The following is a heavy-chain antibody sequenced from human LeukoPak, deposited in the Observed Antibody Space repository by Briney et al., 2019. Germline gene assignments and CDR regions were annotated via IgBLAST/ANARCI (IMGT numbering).Heavy chain of an antibody. J-gene: IGHJ6*02. V-gene: IGHV4-34*01. D-gene: IGHD6-19*01. CDR3: ASGNQWPHYYYGMDV. Sequence: SETLSLTCAVYGGSFSVYYWRWTRHPPGKAREWVGEINQSGGTNYNPTLKIRVTISVDTSKNQFSLKLSSVTAADTAVDYCASGNQWPHYYYGMDVWGQGTTVTVSS. CDR1: GGSFSVYY. CDR2: INQSGGT.